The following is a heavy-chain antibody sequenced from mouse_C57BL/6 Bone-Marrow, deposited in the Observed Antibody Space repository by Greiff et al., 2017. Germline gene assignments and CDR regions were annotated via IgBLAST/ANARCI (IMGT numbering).Heavy chain of an antibody. CDR3: ARRYYGSSKYYYAMDY. V-gene: IGHV1-64*01. Sequence: VQLQQPGAELVKPGASVKMSCKASGYTFTSYWITWVKQRPGQGLEWIGMIHPNSGSTNYNEKFKSKATLTVDKSSSTAYMQLSSLTSEDSAVYYCARRYYGSSKYYYAMDYWGQGTAVTVSS. J-gene: IGHJ4*01. D-gene: IGHD1-1*01. CDR1: GYTFTSYW. CDR2: IHPNSGST.